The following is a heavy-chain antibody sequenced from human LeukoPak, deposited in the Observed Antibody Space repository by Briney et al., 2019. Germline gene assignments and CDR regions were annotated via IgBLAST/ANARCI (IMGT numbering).Heavy chain of an antibody. CDR3: AVYYYDSSGYYAPFDY. CDR2: IYYSGSI. J-gene: IGHJ4*02. V-gene: IGHV4-38-2*02. D-gene: IGHD3-22*01. CDR1: GYSISSNYY. Sequence: SETLSLTCIVSGYSISSNYYWGWIRQPPGKGLEWIGIIYYSGSINYNPSLKSRVTISVDTSKNPFSLKLSSVTAADTAVYYCAVYYYDSSGYYAPFDYWGQGTPVTVSS.